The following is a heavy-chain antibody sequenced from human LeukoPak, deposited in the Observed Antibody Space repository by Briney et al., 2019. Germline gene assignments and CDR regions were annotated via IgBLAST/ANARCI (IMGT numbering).Heavy chain of an antibody. Sequence: GGSLRLSCAASGFTFSSYAMHWVRQAPGTGLEWVAVISYDGSNQYYADSVKGRFTISRDNAKNSLYLQMNSLRAEDTAVYYCAADCSSTSCRGAYYYYGMDVWGQGTTVTVSS. CDR1: GFTFSSYA. CDR3: AADCSSTSCRGAYYYYGMDV. V-gene: IGHV3-30-3*01. D-gene: IGHD2-2*01. J-gene: IGHJ6*02. CDR2: ISYDGSNQ.